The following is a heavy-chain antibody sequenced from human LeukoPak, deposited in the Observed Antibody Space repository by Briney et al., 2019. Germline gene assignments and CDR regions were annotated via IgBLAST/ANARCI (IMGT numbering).Heavy chain of an antibody. Sequence: PSETLSLTCTVSGGSISSGSYYWSWIRQPAGKGLEWIGRIYTSGSTNYNPSLKSRVTISVDTSKNQFSLKLSSVTAADTAVYYCARVSVTETDYYYYYYMDVWGKGTTVTVSS. CDR3: ARVSVTETDYYYYYYMDV. D-gene: IGHD1-14*01. V-gene: IGHV4-61*02. CDR1: GGSISSGSYY. CDR2: IYTSGST. J-gene: IGHJ6*03.